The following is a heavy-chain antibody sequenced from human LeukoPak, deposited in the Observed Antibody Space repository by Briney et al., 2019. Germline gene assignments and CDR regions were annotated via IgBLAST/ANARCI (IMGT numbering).Heavy chain of an antibody. CDR1: GGSFSGFY. CDR2: INHSGST. CDR3: VRDLGGRSGH. V-gene: IGHV4-34*01. D-gene: IGHD1-26*01. Sequence: SETLSLTCSVYGGSFSGFYWNWIRQPPGKGLEWIGEINHSGSTHYSPSLKSRLSISVDPSKNQFSLKLSSVTAADTAVYYCVRDLGGRSGHWGQGTLVTVSS. J-gene: IGHJ4*02.